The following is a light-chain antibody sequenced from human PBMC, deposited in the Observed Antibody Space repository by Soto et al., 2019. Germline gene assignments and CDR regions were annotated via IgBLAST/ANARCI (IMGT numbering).Light chain of an antibody. Sequence: GDRVTITCRASQRISSWLAWYQQKPGKAPKFLIYDGSTLESGVPARFSGSGSGTEFTLTISSLQPDDFATYFCQQYDSYTWTFGQGTKVDIK. CDR2: DGS. V-gene: IGKV1-5*01. CDR1: QRISSW. J-gene: IGKJ1*01. CDR3: QQYDSYTWT.